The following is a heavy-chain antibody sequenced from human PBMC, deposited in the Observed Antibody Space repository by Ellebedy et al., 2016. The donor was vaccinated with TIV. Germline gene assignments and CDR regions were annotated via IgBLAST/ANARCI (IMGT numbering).Heavy chain of an antibody. CDR3: ARADYYYGMDI. Sequence: GESLKISXAASGFTFSSYGMHWVRQAPDKGLEWVAVIWYDGTNKYHADSVKGRFTISRDNSKNTLYLQMNSLRAEDTAVYYSARADYYYGMDIWGQGTTVTVSS. CDR2: IWYDGTNK. CDR1: GFTFSSYG. J-gene: IGHJ6*02. V-gene: IGHV3-33*01.